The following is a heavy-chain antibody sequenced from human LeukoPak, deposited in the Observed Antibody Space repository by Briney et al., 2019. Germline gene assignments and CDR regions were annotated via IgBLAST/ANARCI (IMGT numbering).Heavy chain of an antibody. D-gene: IGHD3-22*01. Sequence: GSARVSCTASGYTFTGYYMHWVRQAPGQGVEWMGRINPNSGGTNYAQTFQGRVPMTRDTSISTAYKELSRLRSDDTAVYYCARVRSYYYDSSGYPRQYFDYWGQGTLVTVSS. V-gene: IGHV1-2*06. CDR2: INPNSGGT. J-gene: IGHJ4*02. CDR1: GYTFTGYY. CDR3: ARVRSYYYDSSGYPRQYFDY.